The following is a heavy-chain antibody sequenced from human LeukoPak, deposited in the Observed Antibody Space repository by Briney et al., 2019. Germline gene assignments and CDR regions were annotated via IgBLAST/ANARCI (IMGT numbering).Heavy chain of an antibody. D-gene: IGHD3-22*01. CDR1: GGSISSSSYY. V-gene: IGHV4-61*01. CDR2: IYYSGST. J-gene: IGHJ4*02. CDR3: AREGGSGYYDY. Sequence: SETLSLTCTVSGGSISSSSYYWSWIRQPPGKGLEWIGYIYYSGSTNYNPSLKSRVTISVDTSKNQFSLKLSSVTAADTAVYYCAREGGSGYYDYWGQGTLVTVSS.